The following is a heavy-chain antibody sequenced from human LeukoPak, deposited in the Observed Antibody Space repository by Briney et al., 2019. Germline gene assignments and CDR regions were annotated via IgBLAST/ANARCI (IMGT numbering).Heavy chain of an antibody. CDR2: ISAYNGNT. D-gene: IGHD2-21*02. V-gene: IGHV1-18*01. CDR3: ASETEAYCGGDCYSVGAFDI. Sequence: ASVKVSGKASGYTFTSYGISWVRQAPGQGLEWMGWISAYNGNTNYAQKLQGRVTMTTDTSTSTAYMELRSLRSDDTAVYYCASETEAYCGGDCYSVGAFDIWGQGTMVTVSS. J-gene: IGHJ3*02. CDR1: GYTFTSYG.